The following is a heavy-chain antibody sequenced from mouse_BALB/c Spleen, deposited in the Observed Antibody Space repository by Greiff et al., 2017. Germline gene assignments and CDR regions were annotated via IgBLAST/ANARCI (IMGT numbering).Heavy chain of an antibody. V-gene: IGHV3-8*02. Sequence: ESGPSLVKPSQTLSLTCSVTGDSITSGYWNWIRKFPGNKLEYMGYISYSGSTYYNPSLKSRISITRDTSKNQYYLQLNSVTTEDTATYYCARSLTTVVEDYAMDYWGQGTSVTVSS. CDR1: GDSITSGY. CDR3: ARSLTTVVEDYAMDY. CDR2: ISYSGST. J-gene: IGHJ4*01. D-gene: IGHD1-1*01.